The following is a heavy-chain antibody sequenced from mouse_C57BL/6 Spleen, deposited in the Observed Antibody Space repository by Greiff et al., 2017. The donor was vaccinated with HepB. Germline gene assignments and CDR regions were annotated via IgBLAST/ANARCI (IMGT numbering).Heavy chain of an antibody. CDR2: INPNNGGT. CDR1: GYTFTDYN. Sequence: EVQLQQSGPELVKPGASVKIPCKASGYTFTDYNMDWVKQSHGKSLEWIGDINPNNGGTIYNQKFKGKATLTVDKSSSTAYMELRSLTSEDTAVYYCARPYYYGTLAYWGQGTLVTVSA. CDR3: ARPYYYGTLAY. V-gene: IGHV1-18*01. J-gene: IGHJ3*01. D-gene: IGHD1-1*01.